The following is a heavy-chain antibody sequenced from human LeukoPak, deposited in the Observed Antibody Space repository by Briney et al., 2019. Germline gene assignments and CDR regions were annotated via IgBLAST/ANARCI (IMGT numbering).Heavy chain of an antibody. CDR1: GGSISSYY. V-gene: IGHV4-59*01. Sequence: ASETLSLTCTVSGGSISSYYWSWIRQPPGKGLEWIGYIYYSGSTNYNPSLKSRVTISVDTSKNQFSLKLSSVTAADTAVYYCARDLYDILTGLPYGMDVWGQGTTVTVSS. J-gene: IGHJ6*02. CDR2: IYYSGST. CDR3: ARDLYDILTGLPYGMDV. D-gene: IGHD3-9*01.